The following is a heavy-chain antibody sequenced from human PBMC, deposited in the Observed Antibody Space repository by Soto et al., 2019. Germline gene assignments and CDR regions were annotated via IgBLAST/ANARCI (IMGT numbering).Heavy chain of an antibody. CDR1: GFTFSSHA. Sequence: EVQLLESGGGLVQPGGSLRLSCAVSGFTFSSHAMSWVRQAPGKGLECVSSITGSGDSTYYADTVKGLFTISRDKSKSTLYLQLTSLRADASAVSYCAKDLQFSGWLSAQTFDYGGQGTQVTVSS. J-gene: IGHJ4*02. CDR2: ITGSGDST. CDR3: AKDLQFSGWLSAQTFDY. D-gene: IGHD6-19*01. V-gene: IGHV3-23*01.